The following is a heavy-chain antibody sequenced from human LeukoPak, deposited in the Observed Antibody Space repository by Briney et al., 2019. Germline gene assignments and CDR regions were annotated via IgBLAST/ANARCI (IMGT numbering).Heavy chain of an antibody. V-gene: IGHV4-59*01. Sequence: PSEALSLTCTVSGGSISSYYWSWIRQPPGKGLEWIGYIYYSGSTNYNPSLKSRVTISVDTSKNQFSLTLSSVTAADTAVYYCASGSWAYYFDSWGQGTLVTVSS. CDR2: IYYSGST. D-gene: IGHD6-13*01. J-gene: IGHJ4*02. CDR3: ASGSWAYYFDS. CDR1: GGSISSYY.